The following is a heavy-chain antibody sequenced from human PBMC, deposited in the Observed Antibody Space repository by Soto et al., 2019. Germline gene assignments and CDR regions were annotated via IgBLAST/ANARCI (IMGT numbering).Heavy chain of an antibody. CDR2: IYSGGST. Sequence: AGGSLRLSCAAPGFTVSSNYMSWGRQAPGEGVEWVSVIYSGGSTYYADSVKGRFTISRDNSKNTLYLQMNSLRAEDTAVYYCARDIVGASAEFYYYYGMDVWGQGTTVTVSS. D-gene: IGHD1-26*01. CDR3: ARDIVGASAEFYYYYGMDV. J-gene: IGHJ6*02. CDR1: GFTVSSNY. V-gene: IGHV3-66*01.